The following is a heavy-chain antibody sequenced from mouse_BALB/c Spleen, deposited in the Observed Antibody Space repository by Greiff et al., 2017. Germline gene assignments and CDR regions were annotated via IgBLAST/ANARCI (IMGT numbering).Heavy chain of an antibody. CDR2: INPGSGGT. D-gene: IGHD2-4*01. J-gene: IGHJ4*01. Sequence: QVQLQQSGAELVRPGTSVKVSCKASGYAFTNYLIAWVKQRPGQGLEWIGVINPGSGGTNYNEKFKGKATLTADKSSSTAYMQLSSLTSDDSAVYFCARYDYDYAMDYWGQGTSVTVSS. CDR3: ARYDYDYAMDY. V-gene: IGHV1-54*01. CDR1: GYAFTNYL.